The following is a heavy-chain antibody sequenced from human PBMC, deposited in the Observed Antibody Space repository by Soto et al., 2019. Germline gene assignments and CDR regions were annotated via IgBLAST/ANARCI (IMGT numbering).Heavy chain of an antibody. V-gene: IGHV1-2*02. Sequence: QVQLVQSGAEVKKPGASVYVSCKASGYTFTDYYVHWVRQAPGQGLEWMGWINPNVGGTNYARKFKGRVTITRDTSISTVYMKLTRLSPDDTAIYYCARGGREVPRIPYDTWGQGTRVTVSS. J-gene: IGHJ5*02. D-gene: IGHD3-16*01. CDR2: INPNVGGT. CDR3: ARGGREVPRIPYDT. CDR1: GYTFTDYY.